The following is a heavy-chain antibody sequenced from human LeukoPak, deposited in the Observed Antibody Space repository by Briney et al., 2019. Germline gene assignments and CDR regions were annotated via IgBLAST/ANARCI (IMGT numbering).Heavy chain of an antibody. CDR1: GFTFSSYS. D-gene: IGHD2-15*01. J-gene: IGHJ4*02. Sequence: GGSLRLSCAAYGFTFSSYSLNWVRQAPGKGLEWVSFISSSSITIYYADSVKGRFTISRDNAEKSLYLQMNSLRAEDTAVYYCARERGGSYSAIDYWGQGTLVTVSS. CDR2: ISSSSITI. V-gene: IGHV3-48*04. CDR3: ARERGGSYSAIDY.